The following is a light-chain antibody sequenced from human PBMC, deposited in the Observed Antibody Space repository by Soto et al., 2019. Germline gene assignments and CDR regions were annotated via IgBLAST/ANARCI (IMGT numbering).Light chain of an antibody. Sequence: SYELSQPPSVSVSPGQTASITCSGDKLGSKYACWYQQKPGQSPVLVMYQDTKRPAGIPERFSGSNSGNTATLTISGTQAMDEADYYCQAWDSSTHVVFDRGTKLTVL. J-gene: IGLJ2*01. CDR3: QAWDSSTHVV. CDR1: KLGSKY. CDR2: QDT. V-gene: IGLV3-1*01.